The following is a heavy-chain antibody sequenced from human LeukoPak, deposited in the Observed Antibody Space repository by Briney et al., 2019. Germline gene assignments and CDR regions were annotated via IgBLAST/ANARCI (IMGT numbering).Heavy chain of an antibody. Sequence: GGSLRLSCAASGFTFSSYSMNWVRQAPGKGLEWVSYISSSSSTKYYADSVKSRFTISRDNAKNSLYLQMNSLRDEDTAVYYCARGTVTTFFYYYGMDVWGQGTTVTVSS. CDR3: ARGTVTTFFYYYGMDV. V-gene: IGHV3-48*02. D-gene: IGHD4-11*01. CDR2: ISSSSSTK. CDR1: GFTFSSYS. J-gene: IGHJ6*02.